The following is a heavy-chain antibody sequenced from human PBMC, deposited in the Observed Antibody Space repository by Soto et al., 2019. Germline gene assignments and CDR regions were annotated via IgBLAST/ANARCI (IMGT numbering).Heavy chain of an antibody. CDR2: ISSSSSTI. J-gene: IGHJ3*02. Sequence: GGSLRLSCAASGFTFSSYSMNWDRQAPGKGLEWVSYISSSSSTIYYADSVKGRFTISRDNAKNSLYLQMNSLRDEDTAVYYCARDMGGGWLRLPGAFDIWGQGTMVTVSS. CDR1: GFTFSSYS. D-gene: IGHD5-12*01. CDR3: ARDMGGGWLRLPGAFDI. V-gene: IGHV3-48*02.